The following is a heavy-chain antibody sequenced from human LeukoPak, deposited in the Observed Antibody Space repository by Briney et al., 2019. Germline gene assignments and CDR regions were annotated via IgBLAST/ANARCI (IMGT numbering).Heavy chain of an antibody. Sequence: PSETLSLTCAVYGGSLSAYYWSWIRQSPGKGLEWIAEINHRGDTNYNSSVKSRVTISVDTSKNQFSLKVSSLTAADTAVYYCARGPTISEAGYFDYWGQGTLVTVSS. CDR2: INHRGDT. J-gene: IGHJ4*03. CDR1: GGSLSAYY. CDR3: ARGPTISEAGYFDY. D-gene: IGHD2-15*01. V-gene: IGHV4-34*01.